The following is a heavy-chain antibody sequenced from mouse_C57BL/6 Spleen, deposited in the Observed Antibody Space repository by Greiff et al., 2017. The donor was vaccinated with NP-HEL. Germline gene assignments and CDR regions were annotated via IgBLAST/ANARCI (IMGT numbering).Heavy chain of an antibody. Sequence: VQLQQSGAELVRPGASVKLSCKASGYTFTDYYINWVKQRPGQGLEWIARIYPGGGNTYYNEKFKGKATLTAEKSSSTAYMQLSSLTSEDSAVYFCARDYGSSYWYFDVWGTGTTVTVSS. CDR2: IYPGGGNT. D-gene: IGHD1-1*01. J-gene: IGHJ1*03. V-gene: IGHV1-76*01. CDR3: ARDYGSSYWYFDV. CDR1: GYTFTDYY.